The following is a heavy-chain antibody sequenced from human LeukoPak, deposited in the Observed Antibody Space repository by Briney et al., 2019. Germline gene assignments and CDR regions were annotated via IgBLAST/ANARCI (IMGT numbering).Heavy chain of an antibody. CDR2: INPHSDDR. D-gene: IGHD2-2*01. Sequence: EASVKVSFKASGYTFTGYYIHWVRQAPGQGLEWMGWINPHSDDRNYAQRFQGRVTMTRDTSISTVYMELSGLTSDDTAVYYCVRDGPCSSTSCQNFDSWGQGALVTVSS. J-gene: IGHJ4*02. CDR3: VRDGPCSSTSCQNFDS. V-gene: IGHV1-2*02. CDR1: GYTFTGYY.